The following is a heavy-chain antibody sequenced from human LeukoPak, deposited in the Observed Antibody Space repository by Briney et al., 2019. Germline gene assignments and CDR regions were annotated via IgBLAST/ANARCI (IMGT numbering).Heavy chain of an antibody. J-gene: IGHJ6*02. D-gene: IGHD6-13*01. CDR2: IYYSGST. CDR1: GGSISSYY. Sequence: SETLSLTCTVSGGSISSYYWSWIRQPPGKGLEWIGYIYYSGSTNYNPSLKSRVTISVDTSKNQFSLKLSSVTAADTAVYYCARLNGSSSWYVASRYYYYSMDVWGQGTTVTVSS. V-gene: IGHV4-59*08. CDR3: ARLNGSSSWYVASRYYYYSMDV.